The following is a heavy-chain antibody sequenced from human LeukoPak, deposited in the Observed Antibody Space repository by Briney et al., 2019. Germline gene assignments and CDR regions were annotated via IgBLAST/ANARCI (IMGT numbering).Heavy chain of an antibody. CDR1: GGSITTGIYY. CDR3: VRHSSGYTSSWYCPLDY. Sequence: KPSETLSLTCAVSGGSITTGIYYWGWIRQPPGKGLEWIGNIYYSGITHYNPSFESRLTISVGTSKNQFSLKLSSVTAADTAVYYCVRHSSGYTSSWYCPLDYWGQGTLVTVSS. D-gene: IGHD6-13*01. J-gene: IGHJ4*02. V-gene: IGHV4-39*01. CDR2: IYYSGIT.